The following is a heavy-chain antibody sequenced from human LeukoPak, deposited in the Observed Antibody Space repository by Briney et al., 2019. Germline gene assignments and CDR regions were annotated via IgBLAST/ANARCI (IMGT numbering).Heavy chain of an antibody. CDR3: PRGGYDYVWGSYRYDYYYYMDV. CDR2: IKKDGSEK. D-gene: IGHD3-16*02. Sequence: GGSLTLSCAASGFTFSSFWMSWARQAPGKGLEWVANIKKDGSEKYYVDSVKARFTLSRDNDKNTLYLQMNSLRAEDTAVYYCPRGGYDYVWGSYRYDYYYYMDVWGKGATVTVAS. J-gene: IGHJ6*03. V-gene: IGHV3-7*01. CDR1: GFTFSSFW.